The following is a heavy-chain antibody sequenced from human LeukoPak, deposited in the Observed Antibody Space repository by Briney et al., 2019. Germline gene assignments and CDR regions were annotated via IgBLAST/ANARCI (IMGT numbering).Heavy chain of an antibody. CDR1: GFTFSNYA. V-gene: IGHV3-23*01. Sequence: GASLRLSCAASGFTFSNYAMSWVRQAPGKGLEWVSAVSGRDTSTNYTDSVKGRFTISRDNSKNTLYLQMNSLSAEDTAIYYCAKWGDYDVLTGYYDSDYWGQGTLVTVSS. J-gene: IGHJ4*02. D-gene: IGHD3-9*01. CDR2: VSGRDTST. CDR3: AKWGDYDVLTGYYDSDY.